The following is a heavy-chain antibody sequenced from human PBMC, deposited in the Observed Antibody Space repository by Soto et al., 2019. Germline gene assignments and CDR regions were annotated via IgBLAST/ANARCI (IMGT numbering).Heavy chain of an antibody. Sequence: TLSLTFSVSGASINNYYWSWIRQPPGKGLEWIGFVYYTGSTSTKYNPSLQSRVAMSVDSSKNQFSLKLTSMTAADTAIYYCAKYRRTDAEGYRLDFWGPGTLVTVSS. D-gene: IGHD5-12*01. J-gene: IGHJ4*02. CDR2: VYYTGSTST. CDR1: GASINNYY. CDR3: AKYRRTDAEGYRLDF. V-gene: IGHV4-59*01.